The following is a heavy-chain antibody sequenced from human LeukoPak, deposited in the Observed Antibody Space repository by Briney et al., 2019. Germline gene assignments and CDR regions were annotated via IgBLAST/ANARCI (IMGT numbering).Heavy chain of an antibody. D-gene: IGHD3-10*01. CDR1: GFTFDDYG. J-gene: IGHJ4*02. CDR2: ISWNSGSI. Sequence: GGSLRLSCAASGFTFDDYGMSWVRQAPGKGLEWVSGISWNSGSIGYADSVKGRFTISRDNAKNSLYLQMNSLRAEDTALYYCAKDHGSGSYRYFDYWGQGTLVTVSS. V-gene: IGHV3-9*01. CDR3: AKDHGSGSYRYFDY.